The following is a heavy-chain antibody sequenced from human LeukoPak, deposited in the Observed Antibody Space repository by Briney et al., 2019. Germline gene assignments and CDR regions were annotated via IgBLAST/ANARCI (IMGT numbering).Heavy chain of an antibody. D-gene: IGHD6-19*01. J-gene: IGHJ3*02. V-gene: IGHV3-11*01. CDR1: GFTFSDYY. Sequence: PGGSLRLSCAASGFTFSDYYMSWIRQAPGKGLEWVSYISSSGSTIYYADSVKGRFTISRDNAKNSLYLQMNSLRAEDTAVYYCAREPPPQDVQRLVPDDAFDIWGQGTMVTVSS. CDR2: ISSSGSTI. CDR3: AREPPPQDVQRLVPDDAFDI.